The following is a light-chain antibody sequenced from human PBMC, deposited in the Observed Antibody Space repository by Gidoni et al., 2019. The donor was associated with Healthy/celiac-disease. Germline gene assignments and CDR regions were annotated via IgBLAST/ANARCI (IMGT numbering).Light chain of an antibody. J-gene: IGLJ3*02. CDR1: SSNIGAGYD. CDR3: QSYDSSLSGWV. V-gene: IGLV1-40*01. CDR2: GNF. Sequence: QSVLTQPPSVSGAPGQRVTSSCTVSSSNIGAGYDVHWYQQLPGTAPKLLIYGNFNRPSGVPDRCSGSKSGSSASLAITGLQAEDEADYYCQSYDSSLSGWVFGGGTKLTVL.